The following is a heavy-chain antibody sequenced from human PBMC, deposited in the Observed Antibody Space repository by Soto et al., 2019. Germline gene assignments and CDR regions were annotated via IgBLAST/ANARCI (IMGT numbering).Heavy chain of an antibody. J-gene: IGHJ4*02. CDR3: KSMAATLYYFDY. V-gene: IGHV4-39*01. CDR1: GGSISSSSYY. Sequence: SETLSLTCTVSGGSISSSSYYWGWIRQPPGKGLEWIGSIYYSGSTYYNPSLKSRVTISVDTSKNQFSLKLSSVTAADTAVYYCKSMAATLYYFDYWGQGTLVTVSS. D-gene: IGHD2-15*01. CDR2: IYYSGST.